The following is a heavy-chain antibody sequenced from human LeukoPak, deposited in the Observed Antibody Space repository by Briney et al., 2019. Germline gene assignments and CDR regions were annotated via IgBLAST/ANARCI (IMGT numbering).Heavy chain of an antibody. CDR1: GGSISSGSYY. D-gene: IGHD6-13*01. Sequence: PSQTLSLTCTVSGGSISSGSYYWSWIRQPAGKGLEWIGRIYTSGSTNYNPSLKSRVTISVDTSKNQFSLKLSSVTAADTAVYYCARSDLAAAGTSTTIVYYYYYMDVWGKGTTVTISS. CDR3: ARSDLAAAGTSTTIVYYYYYMDV. CDR2: IYTSGST. J-gene: IGHJ6*03. V-gene: IGHV4-61*02.